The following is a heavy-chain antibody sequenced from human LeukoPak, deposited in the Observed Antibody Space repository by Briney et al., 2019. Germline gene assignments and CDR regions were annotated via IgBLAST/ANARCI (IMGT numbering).Heavy chain of an antibody. CDR3: ASGYCSGGHCYSVYFQH. CDR1: GFTVISNY. V-gene: IGHV3-53*01. Sequence: GGSVRLSCAASGFTVISNYMSWVRQAPGKGLEWVSVIYSGGNTYYADSVKGRFTISIDNSKNTLYLQMNSLRAEDTAVYYCASGYCSGGHCYSVYFQHWGQGTLVTVSS. D-gene: IGHD2-15*01. CDR2: IYSGGNT. J-gene: IGHJ1*01.